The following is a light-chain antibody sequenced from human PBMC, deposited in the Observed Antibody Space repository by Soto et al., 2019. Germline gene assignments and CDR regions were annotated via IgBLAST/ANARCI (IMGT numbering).Light chain of an antibody. CDR1: QSVSSSY. CDR2: GAS. V-gene: IGKV3-20*01. Sequence: EIVLTQSPGTLSLSPGERATLSCRASQSVSSSYLAWYQQKPGQAPRLLIYGASSRATGIPDRFSGSGSGTDFTLTISRVEPEDFAVYYCQHYGSSWTVGQGNKVEIQ. J-gene: IGKJ1*01. CDR3: QHYGSSWT.